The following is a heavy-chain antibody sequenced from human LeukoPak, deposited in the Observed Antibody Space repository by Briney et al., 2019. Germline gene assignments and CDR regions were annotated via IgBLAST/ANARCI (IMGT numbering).Heavy chain of an antibody. CDR2: INHSGST. J-gene: IGHJ6*03. CDR3: ARDSSYYYMGV. V-gene: IGHV4-34*01. CDR1: GGSFSGYY. Sequence: PSETLSLTCAVYGGSFSGYYWSWIRQPPGKGLEWIGEINHSGSTNYNPSLKSRVTISVDTSKNQFSLKLSSVTAADTAVYYCARDSSYYYMGVWGKGTTVTVSS.